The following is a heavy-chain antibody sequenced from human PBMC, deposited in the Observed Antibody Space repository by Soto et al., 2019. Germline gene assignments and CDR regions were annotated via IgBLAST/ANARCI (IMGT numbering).Heavy chain of an antibody. CDR3: AKDTRTGYGGMDV. J-gene: IGHJ6*02. CDR2: ISYDGSNK. Sequence: QVQLVESGGGVVQPGRSLRLSCAASGFTFSSYGMHWVRQAPGKGLEWVAVISYDGSNKYYADSVKGRFTISGDNSKNTLYLQMNSLRAEDTAVYYCAKDTRTGYGGMDVWGQGTTVTVSS. D-gene: IGHD3-9*01. V-gene: IGHV3-30*18. CDR1: GFTFSSYG.